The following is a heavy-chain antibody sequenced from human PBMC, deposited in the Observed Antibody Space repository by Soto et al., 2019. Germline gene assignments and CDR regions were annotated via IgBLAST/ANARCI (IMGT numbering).Heavy chain of an antibody. CDR2: IYYSGST. CDR3: ARDKARYYYGSGSSTLFHY. Sequence: SETLSLTCTVSGGSIRSGDYYWSWIRQPPGKGLESIGYIYYSGSTYYNPSLKSRVTISVDTSKNQFSLKLSSVTAADTAVYYCARDKARYYYGSGSSTLFHYWGQGTLVTVSS. V-gene: IGHV4-30-4*01. J-gene: IGHJ4*02. D-gene: IGHD3-10*01. CDR1: GGSIRSGDYY.